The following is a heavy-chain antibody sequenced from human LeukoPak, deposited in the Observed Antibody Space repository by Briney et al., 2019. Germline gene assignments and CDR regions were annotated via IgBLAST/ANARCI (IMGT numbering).Heavy chain of an antibody. CDR3: ASKGDGYCRGTICQGAFDF. V-gene: IGHV1-2*02. CDR2: INPNSGGT. J-gene: IGHJ3*01. D-gene: IGHD2-2*01. CDR1: GYTFTSYG. Sequence: ASVKVSCKASGYTFTSYGISWVRQAPGQGLEWMGWINPNSGGTNYAQKFQGRVTMTRDTSINTVYMELTSLRSDDTAVYFCASKGDGYCRGTICQGAFDFWGQGTMVTVSS.